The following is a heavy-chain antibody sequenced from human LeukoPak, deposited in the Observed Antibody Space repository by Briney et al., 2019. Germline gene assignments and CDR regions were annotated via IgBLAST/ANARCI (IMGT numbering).Heavy chain of an antibody. CDR1: GFTFSSYA. Sequence: GGSLRLSCAASGFTFSSYAMHWVRQAPGKGLEYVSAISSNGGSTYYANSVKGRFTISRDNSKNTLYLQMGGLRAEDMAVYYCASHVAATDYYYGMDVWGQGTTVTVSS. CDR2: ISSNGGST. D-gene: IGHD2-15*01. CDR3: ASHVAATDYYYGMDV. V-gene: IGHV3-64*01. J-gene: IGHJ6*02.